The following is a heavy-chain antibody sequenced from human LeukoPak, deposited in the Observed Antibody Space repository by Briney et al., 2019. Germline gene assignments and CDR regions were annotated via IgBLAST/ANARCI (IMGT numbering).Heavy chain of an antibody. CDR2: FDPEDGET. J-gene: IGHJ4*02. D-gene: IGHD5-18*01. V-gene: IGHV1-24*01. Sequence: ASVKVSCKVSGYTLTELSMHWVRQAPGKGLEWMGGFDPEDGETIYAQKFQGGVTMTEDTSTDTAYMELSSLRSADTAVYYCARLIELREFFDYWGQGTLVTVSS. CDR3: ARLIELREFFDY. CDR1: GYTLTELS.